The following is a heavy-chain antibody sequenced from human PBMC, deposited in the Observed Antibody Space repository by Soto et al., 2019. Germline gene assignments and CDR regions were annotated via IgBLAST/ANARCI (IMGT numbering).Heavy chain of an antibody. CDR2: LSYDGSKE. CDR1: GFTFSSFG. V-gene: IGHV3-30*18. J-gene: IGHJ4*02. D-gene: IGHD4-17*01. CDR3: AKRLLRSTTLSVLDY. Sequence: GGSLRLSCAASGFTFSSFGMHWVRQAPGKGLEWVALLSYDGSKEYYAYSVKGRFSVSRDNSKNTLYLQMNSLRVEDTAVYFCAKRLLRSTTLSVLDYWGRGTLVTVSS.